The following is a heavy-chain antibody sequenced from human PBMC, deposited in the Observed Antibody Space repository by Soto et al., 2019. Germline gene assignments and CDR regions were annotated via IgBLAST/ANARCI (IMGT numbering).Heavy chain of an antibody. J-gene: IGHJ4*02. CDR2: IIPIFGTA. V-gene: IGHV1-69*13. CDR1: GGTFSSYA. D-gene: IGHD3-10*01. Sequence: GASVKVSCKASGGTFSSYAISWVRQAPGQGLEWMGGIIPIFGTANYAQKFQGRVTITADESTSTAYMELSSLRSEDTAVYYCARANPCGSGSYSYGYWGQGTLVTVSS. CDR3: ARANPCGSGSYSYGY.